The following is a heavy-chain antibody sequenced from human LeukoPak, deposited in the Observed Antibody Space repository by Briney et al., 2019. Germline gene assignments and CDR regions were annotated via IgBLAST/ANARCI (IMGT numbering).Heavy chain of an antibody. Sequence: PSETLSLTCAVYGGSFSSYSMNWVRQAPGKGLEWVSSISSSSSYIYYADSVKGRFTISRDNAKNSLYLQMNSLRAEDTAVYYCARAPLYCSSTSCFYYFDYWGQGTLVTVSS. J-gene: IGHJ4*02. CDR1: GGSFSSYS. CDR2: ISSSSSYI. D-gene: IGHD2-2*01. CDR3: ARAPLYCSSTSCFYYFDY. V-gene: IGHV3-21*01.